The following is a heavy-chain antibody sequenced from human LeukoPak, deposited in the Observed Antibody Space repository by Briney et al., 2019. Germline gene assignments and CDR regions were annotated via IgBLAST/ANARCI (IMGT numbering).Heavy chain of an antibody. J-gene: IGHJ4*02. CDR3: ARGGSSGLFGY. Sequence: PGGSLRLSCAASGFTFSSYAMHWVRQAPGKGLEWVAVISYDGSNKYYADSVKGRFTISRDNSKNTLYLQMNSLRAEDTAVYYCARGGSSGLFGYWGQGTLVTVSS. CDR1: GFTFSSYA. CDR2: ISYDGSNK. D-gene: IGHD6-19*01. V-gene: IGHV3-30-3*01.